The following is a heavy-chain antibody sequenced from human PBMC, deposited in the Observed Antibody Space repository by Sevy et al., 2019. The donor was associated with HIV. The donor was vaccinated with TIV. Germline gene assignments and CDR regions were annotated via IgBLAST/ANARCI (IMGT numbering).Heavy chain of an antibody. J-gene: IGHJ4*02. Sequence: ASVKVSCKDSGYTFTVLDINWVRQATGQGLEWMGWMNPNTGQTDYSQRFQGRVTMTRDTSISTAYMELHSLRSDDTAIYYCARGIAAGDDYWGQGTQVTVSS. CDR3: ARGIAAGDDY. D-gene: IGHD6-13*01. V-gene: IGHV1-8*01. CDR2: MNPNTGQT. CDR1: GYTFTVLD.